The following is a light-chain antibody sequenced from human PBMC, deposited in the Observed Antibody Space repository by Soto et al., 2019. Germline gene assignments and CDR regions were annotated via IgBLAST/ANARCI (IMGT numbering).Light chain of an antibody. CDR2: AAS. Sequence: DVQGTQFPSSLSASVGDRFTIACRPSQGIRNDLGWYQQKPGKAPKLLIYAASTLQSGVPSRFSGSGSGTDFTLTISCLQSEDFATYYCQQYYSYPRTFGGGTKVDI. V-gene: IGKV1-17*01. CDR3: QQYYSYPRT. J-gene: IGKJ4*01. CDR1: QGIRND.